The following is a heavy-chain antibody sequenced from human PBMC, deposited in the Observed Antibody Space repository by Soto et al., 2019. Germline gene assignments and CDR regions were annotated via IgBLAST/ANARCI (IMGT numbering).Heavy chain of an antibody. CDR2: SYYRSKWYN. Sequence: SQTLSLTCAISGDSVSINNAAWNLIRQSPSRGLEWLGRSYYRSKWYNDYAVSVKSRITINPDTSKNQFSLQLNSVTPEDTAVYYCAREMWAAAGGINWFDPWGQGTLVTVSS. J-gene: IGHJ5*02. V-gene: IGHV6-1*01. CDR3: AREMWAAAGGINWFDP. D-gene: IGHD6-13*01. CDR1: GDSVSINNAA.